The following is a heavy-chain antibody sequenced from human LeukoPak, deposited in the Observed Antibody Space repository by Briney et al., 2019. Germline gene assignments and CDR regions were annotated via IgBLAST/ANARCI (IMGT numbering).Heavy chain of an antibody. J-gene: IGHJ5*02. CDR3: ARVPYYYDNNWFDP. V-gene: IGHV1-3*01. CDR2: INVGNAIT. Sequence: ASVKVSCKASGYTFTTYAIHWVRQAPGQRLEWMGWINVGNAITKYSQKLQGRVTITRDTSASTAYMELSTLRSEDTAVYYCARVPYYYDNNWFDPWGQGTLVTVSS. D-gene: IGHD3-22*01. CDR1: GYTFTTYA.